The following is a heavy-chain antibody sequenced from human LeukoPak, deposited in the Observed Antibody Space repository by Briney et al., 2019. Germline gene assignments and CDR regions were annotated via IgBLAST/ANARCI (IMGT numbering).Heavy chain of an antibody. Sequence: GASVKVSCKASGYTFTGYYMHWVRQAPGQGLEWMGWINPNSGGTNYARKFQGRVTMTRDTSISTAYMELSRLRSDDTAVYYCARQLRFLEWLLNDYWGQGTLVTVSS. V-gene: IGHV1-2*02. CDR3: ARQLRFLEWLLNDY. J-gene: IGHJ4*02. CDR1: GYTFTGYY. D-gene: IGHD3-3*01. CDR2: INPNSGGT.